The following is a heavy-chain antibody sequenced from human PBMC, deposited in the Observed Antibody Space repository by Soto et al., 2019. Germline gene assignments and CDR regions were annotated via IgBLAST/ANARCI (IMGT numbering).Heavy chain of an antibody. D-gene: IGHD3-22*01. CDR1: GFTFSSYS. V-gene: IGHV3-48*02. Sequence: GGSLRLSCAASGFTFSSYSMNWVRQAPGKGLEWVSYISSSSSTIYYADSVKGRFTISRDNAKNSLYLQMNSLRDEDTAVYYCAFWDDSSGYYPFETGWGQGTLVTVSS. CDR3: AFWDDSSGYYPFETG. J-gene: IGHJ4*02. CDR2: ISSSSSTI.